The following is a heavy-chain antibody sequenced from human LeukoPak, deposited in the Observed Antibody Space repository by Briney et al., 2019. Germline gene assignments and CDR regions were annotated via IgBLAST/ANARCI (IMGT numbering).Heavy chain of an antibody. D-gene: IGHD6-13*01. CDR2: ITDSGRTI. CDR3: ARDRAAAGTLYY. CDR1: GFTFSTYE. V-gene: IGHV3-48*03. Sequence: GGSLRLSCAASGFTFSTYEMNWVRQAPGKGLEWVSYITDSGRTIYYADSVKGRFTISRDNAKNSLFLQMNSLRAEDTAVYYCARDRAAAGTLYYWGQGTLVTVSS. J-gene: IGHJ4*02.